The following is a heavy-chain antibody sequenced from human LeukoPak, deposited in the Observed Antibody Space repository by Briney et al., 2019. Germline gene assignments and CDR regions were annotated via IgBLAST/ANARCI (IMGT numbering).Heavy chain of an antibody. Sequence: SETLSLTCTVSGGSISSYYWNWIRQPPGKGLEWIGYIYNSGSTNNNPSLKSRVTISVDTSKKQFSLKLSSVTAADTAVYYCARETPYGSGSYPFDYWGQGILVTVSS. J-gene: IGHJ4*02. CDR3: ARETPYGSGSYPFDY. V-gene: IGHV4-59*01. CDR2: IYNSGST. CDR1: GGSISSYY. D-gene: IGHD3-10*01.